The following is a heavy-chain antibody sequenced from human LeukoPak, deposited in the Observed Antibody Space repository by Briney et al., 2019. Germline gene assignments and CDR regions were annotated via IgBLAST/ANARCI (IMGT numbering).Heavy chain of an antibody. CDR1: GGTFSSYA. CDR2: IIPIFGTA. D-gene: IGHD3-10*01. V-gene: IGHV1-69*01. J-gene: IGHJ6*02. CDR3: ARDPNGYYGSGSYYGMDV. Sequence: SVKVSCKASGGTFSSYAISWVRQAPGQGLEWMGGIIPIFGTANYAQKFQGRVTITADESTSTAYMELSSLRSEDTAVYYCARDPNGYYGSGSYYGMDVWGQGTTVTVSS.